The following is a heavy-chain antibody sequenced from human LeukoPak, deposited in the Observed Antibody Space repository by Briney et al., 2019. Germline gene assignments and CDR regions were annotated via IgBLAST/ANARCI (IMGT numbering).Heavy chain of an antibody. V-gene: IGHV4-34*01. CDR1: GGSISSYY. CDR2: INHSGST. Sequence: SETLSLTCTVSGGSISSYYWSWIRQPPGKGLEWIGEINHSGSTNYNPSLKSRVTISVDTSKNQFSLKLSSVTAADTAVYYCARSRVRRWSDLWGQGTLVTVSS. D-gene: IGHD1-1*01. J-gene: IGHJ5*02. CDR3: ARSRVRRWSDL.